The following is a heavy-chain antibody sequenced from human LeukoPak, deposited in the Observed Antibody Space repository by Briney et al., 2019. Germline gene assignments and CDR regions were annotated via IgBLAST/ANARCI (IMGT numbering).Heavy chain of an antibody. CDR2: IIPIFGTA. Sequence: EASVKVSCKASGYTFTSYDINWVRQATGQGLEWMGGIIPIFGTANYAQKFQGRVTITADESTSTAYMELSSLRSEDTAVYYCARAEVIISLAFDIWGQGTMVTVSS. V-gene: IGHV1-69*13. CDR3: ARAEVIISLAFDI. D-gene: IGHD3-3*01. J-gene: IGHJ3*02. CDR1: GYTFTSYD.